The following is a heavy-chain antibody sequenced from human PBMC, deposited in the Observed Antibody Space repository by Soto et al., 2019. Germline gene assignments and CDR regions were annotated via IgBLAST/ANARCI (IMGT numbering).Heavy chain of an antibody. D-gene: IGHD3-22*01. CDR2: INAGNGNT. Sequence: QVQLVQSGAEEMKPGASVKVSCKASGYALTRYSIDWVRHAPGQRLEWMGWINAGNGNTKFSQKFQGRVTITRDTSASTAYMELRGLRSEDTAVYYCAILGTYYFDNSDNYFDFWGQGTLVTVSS. V-gene: IGHV1-3*05. CDR1: GYALTRYS. CDR3: AILGTYYFDNSDNYFDF. J-gene: IGHJ4*02.